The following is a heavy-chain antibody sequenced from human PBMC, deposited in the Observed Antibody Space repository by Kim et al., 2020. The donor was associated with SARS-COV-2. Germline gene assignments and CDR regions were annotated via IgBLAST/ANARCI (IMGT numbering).Heavy chain of an antibody. Sequence: ASVKVSCKTSGYSFNSYGVHWVRQAPGQGLEWMGWITTNYGTTNYARRLQGRVAMTTDTSTSTAYMELRGLTSDDTAVYFCARGAYDSTGYYYYLYYWGQGTRVTVSS. CDR3: ARGAYDSTGYYYYLYY. CDR2: ITTNYGTT. CDR1: GYSFNSYG. V-gene: IGHV1-18*01. D-gene: IGHD3-22*01. J-gene: IGHJ4*02.